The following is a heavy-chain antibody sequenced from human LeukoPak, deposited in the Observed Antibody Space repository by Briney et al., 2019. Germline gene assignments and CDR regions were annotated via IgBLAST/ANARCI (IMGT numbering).Heavy chain of an antibody. CDR3: ARANYDSSGYYYGPTQVDY. CDR1: GFTFSSYSM. J-gene: IGHJ4*02. V-gene: IGHV4-4*02. CDR2: IYHSGST. D-gene: IGHD3-22*01. Sequence: GSLRLSCAASGFTFSSYSMNWVRQAPGKGLEWIGEIYHSGSTNYNPSLKSRVTISVDKSKNQFSLKLSSVTAADTAVYYCARANYDSSGYYYGPTQVDYWGQGTLVTVSS.